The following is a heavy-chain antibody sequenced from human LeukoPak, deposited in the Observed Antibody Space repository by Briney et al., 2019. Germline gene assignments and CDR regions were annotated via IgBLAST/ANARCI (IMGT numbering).Heavy chain of an antibody. CDR2: IYPGDSDT. CDR3: ARRYYYGSGSQPVADY. D-gene: IGHD3-10*01. Sequence: GESLKISCKGSGYSFTSYWIGWVRQLPGKGLEWMGIIYPGDSDTRYSPSFQGQVTISADKSISTAYLQWSSLKASDTAMYYCARRYYYGSGSQPVADYWGQGTLVTVSS. CDR1: GYSFTSYW. V-gene: IGHV5-51*01. J-gene: IGHJ4*02.